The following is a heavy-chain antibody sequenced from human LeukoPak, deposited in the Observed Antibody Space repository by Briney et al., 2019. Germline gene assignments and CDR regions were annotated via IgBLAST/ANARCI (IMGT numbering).Heavy chain of an antibody. CDR3: TKGWELPNWFDS. V-gene: IGHV3-73*01. Sequence: GGSLRLSCAASGFTFSGSAMHWVRQASGKGLEWVGRIRSKANSYATAYAASVKGRFTISRDDSKNTAYLQMNSLKTEDTAVYYCTKGWELPNWFDSWGQETLVTVSS. CDR2: IRSKANSYAT. CDR1: GFTFSGSA. D-gene: IGHD1-7*01. J-gene: IGHJ5*01.